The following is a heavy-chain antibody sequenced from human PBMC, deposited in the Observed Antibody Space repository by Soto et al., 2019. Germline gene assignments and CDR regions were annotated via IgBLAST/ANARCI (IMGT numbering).Heavy chain of an antibody. CDR2: ISGSGGST. D-gene: IGHD4-17*01. Sequence: GGSLRLSCAASGFTFSSYAMSWVRQDPGKGLEWVSAISGSGGSTYYADSVKGRFTISRDNSKNTLYLQMNSLRAEDTAVYYCAKDREKDYGDYPYYYGMDVWGQGTTVTVSS. CDR1: GFTFSSYA. CDR3: AKDREKDYGDYPYYYGMDV. V-gene: IGHV3-23*01. J-gene: IGHJ6*02.